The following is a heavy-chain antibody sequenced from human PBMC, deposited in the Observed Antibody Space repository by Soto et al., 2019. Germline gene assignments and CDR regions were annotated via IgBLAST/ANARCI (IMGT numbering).Heavy chain of an antibody. V-gene: IGHV3-30-3*01. CDR3: AKDQAVGSGVGLFDY. CDR1: GFTFSNDA. D-gene: IGHD2-15*01. J-gene: IGHJ4*02. Sequence: GESLKISCAASGFTFSNDAMHWVRQAPGKGLEWVAAISYDGSYKPYADAVKGRLTISRDNSKHALYLQMNSLRVEDSAVYYCAKDQAVGSGVGLFDYWGQGTLVTVSS. CDR2: ISYDGSYK.